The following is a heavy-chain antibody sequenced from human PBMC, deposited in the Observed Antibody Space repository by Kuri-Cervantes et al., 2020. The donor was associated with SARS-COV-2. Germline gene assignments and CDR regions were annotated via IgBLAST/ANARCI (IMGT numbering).Heavy chain of an antibody. Sequence: GESLKISCAASGFTFSSYSMNWVRQAPGKGLEWVSYISSSSSTIYYADSVKGRFTISRDNAKNSLYLQMNSLKTEDTAVYYCTTDLKPWRADYWGQGTLVTVSS. V-gene: IGHV3-48*01. CDR2: ISSSSSTI. D-gene: IGHD3-3*01. CDR1: GFTFSSYS. J-gene: IGHJ4*02. CDR3: TTDLKPWRADY.